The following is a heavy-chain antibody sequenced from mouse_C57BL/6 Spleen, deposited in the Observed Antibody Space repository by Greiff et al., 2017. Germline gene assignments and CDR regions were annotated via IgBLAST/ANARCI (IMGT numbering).Heavy chain of an antibody. CDR2: ISDGGSYT. D-gene: IGHD1-1*01. CDR3: AREGPYYYGSRYWYFDV. CDR1: GFTFSSYA. Sequence: EVKLMESGGGLVKPGGSLKLSCAASGFTFSSYAMSWVRQTPEKRLEWVATISDGGSYTYYPDNVKGRFTISRDNAKNNLYLQMSHLKSEDTAMYYCAREGPYYYGSRYWYFDVWGTGTTVTVAS. V-gene: IGHV5-4*01. J-gene: IGHJ1*03.